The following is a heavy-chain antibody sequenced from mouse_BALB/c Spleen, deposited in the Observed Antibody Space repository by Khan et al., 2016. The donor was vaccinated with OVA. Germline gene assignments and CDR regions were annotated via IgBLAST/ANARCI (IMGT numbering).Heavy chain of an antibody. V-gene: IGHV1S137*01. D-gene: IGHD2-3*01. J-gene: IGHJ2*01. CDR2: ISTYSGNT. Sequence: QVQLQQSGPELVRPGVSVKISCKGSGYTFTDYAMYWVKQSHAKSLEWIGLISTYSGNTNYNQKFKGKATMTVDKSSSTAYLELARLTSDDSAIYYCARPAYDGYYAYWGQGTTLTVSS. CDR3: ARPAYDGYYAY. CDR1: GYTFTDYA.